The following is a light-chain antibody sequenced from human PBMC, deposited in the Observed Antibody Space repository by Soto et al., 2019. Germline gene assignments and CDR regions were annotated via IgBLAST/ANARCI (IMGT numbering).Light chain of an antibody. CDR2: GAT. V-gene: IGKV3-20*01. CDR3: QQYGSTPVT. CDR1: QSLSNNF. J-gene: IGKJ1*01. Sequence: EIVLTQSPGTLSLSPGERDTLSCRASQSLSNNFLAWYQQKPGQAPRLLIYGATSRATGVPDRFSGSGSGTDFTLTINRLEPEDFAVYYCQQYGSTPVTFGQGTKVDIK.